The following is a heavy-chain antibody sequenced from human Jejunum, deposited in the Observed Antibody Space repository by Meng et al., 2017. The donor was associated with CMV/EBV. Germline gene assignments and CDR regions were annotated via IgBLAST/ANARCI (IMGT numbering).Heavy chain of an antibody. Sequence: TWVRQAPGKGLEWVAYIKYDGSDTGYVDSVKGRFTVSRDNAKNSMFLQMNDLRAEDTAVYYCAGARTHFYDSSGQCLYYWGQGTLVTVSS. J-gene: IGHJ4*02. CDR3: AGARTHFYDSSGQCLYY. D-gene: IGHD3-22*01. CDR2: IKYDGSDT. V-gene: IGHV3-7*01.